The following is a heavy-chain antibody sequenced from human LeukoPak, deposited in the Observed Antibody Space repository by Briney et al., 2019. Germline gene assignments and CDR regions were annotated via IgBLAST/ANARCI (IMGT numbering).Heavy chain of an antibody. Sequence: PGGSLRLSCAASGFTFSYFWMSWVRQAPGKGLEWVANTNLDATERHYVDSVKGRFTISRDNARKSLYLQMNSLRDEDTAVYYCARDNVGATPFDYWGQGTLVTVSS. V-gene: IGHV3-7*05. CDR3: ARDNVGATPFDY. D-gene: IGHD1-26*01. J-gene: IGHJ4*02. CDR1: GFTFSYFW. CDR2: TNLDATER.